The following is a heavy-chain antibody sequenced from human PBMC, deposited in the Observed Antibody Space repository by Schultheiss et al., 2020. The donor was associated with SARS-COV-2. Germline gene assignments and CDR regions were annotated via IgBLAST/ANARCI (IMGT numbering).Heavy chain of an antibody. CDR2: ISGSGGST. CDR1: GFTFSSYA. V-gene: IGHV3-23*01. D-gene: IGHD3-3*01. J-gene: IGHJ3*02. CDR3: ARVWAPITIFGVVREPPDI. Sequence: GGSLRLSCAASGFTFSSYAMSWVRQAPGKGLEWVSAISGSGGSTYYADSVKGRFTISRDNSKNTLYLQMNSLRAEDTAVYYCARVWAPITIFGVVREPPDIWGQGTMVTVS.